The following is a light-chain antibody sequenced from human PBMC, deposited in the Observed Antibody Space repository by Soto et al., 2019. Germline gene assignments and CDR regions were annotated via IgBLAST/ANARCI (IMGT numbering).Light chain of an antibody. V-gene: IGLV1-40*01. CDR2: GNT. CDR3: QSYDNSMSTYV. CDR1: SSNIGTGYD. J-gene: IGLJ1*01. Sequence: QSVLTQPPSVSGAPGQRVTISCTGSSSNIGTGYDVHWYQQLPGTAPKVLIYGNTNRPSGVPDRFSGSKSGTSASLAITGLQAEDEADHYCQSYDNSMSTYVFGTGTKVTVL.